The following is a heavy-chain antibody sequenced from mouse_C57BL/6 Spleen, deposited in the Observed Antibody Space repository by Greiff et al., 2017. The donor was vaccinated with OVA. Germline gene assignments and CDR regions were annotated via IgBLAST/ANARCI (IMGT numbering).Heavy chain of an antibody. CDR3: ARWDITTVVATDY. CDR1: GSTFTSYW. D-gene: IGHD1-1*01. J-gene: IGHJ2*01. Sequence: QFQLQQPGAELVKPGASVKLSCKASGSTFTSYWMQWVKQRPGQGLEWIGEIDPSDSYPNYNQKFKGKATLTVDTSSSTAYTQLSSLTSEDSAVYYGARWDITTVVATDYWGQGTTLTVSS. CDR2: IDPSDSYP. V-gene: IGHV1-50*01.